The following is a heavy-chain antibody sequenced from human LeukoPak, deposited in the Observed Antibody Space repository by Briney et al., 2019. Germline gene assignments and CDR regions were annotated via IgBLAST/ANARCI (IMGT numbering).Heavy chain of an antibody. Sequence: GGSQRLSCAGSGFTFNNYWMHWDGQVQGKGLGWISGLIGDGRSTSYADSVKGRFTITRDNAKYTLFLQMNNLGAEDTAVYYCAKDRGAPDFYYYYYGMDVWGQGTTVTVSS. D-gene: IGHD1-14*01. CDR3: AKDRGAPDFYYYYYGMDV. J-gene: IGHJ6*02. CDR1: GFTFNNYW. V-gene: IGHV3-74*01. CDR2: LIGDGRST.